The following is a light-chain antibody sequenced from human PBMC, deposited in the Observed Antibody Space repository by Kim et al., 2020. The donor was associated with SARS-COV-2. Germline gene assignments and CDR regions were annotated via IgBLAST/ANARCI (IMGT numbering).Light chain of an antibody. J-gene: IGKJ4*01. Sequence: SASVEDGTTITCRASQSISKSLAWYQQKPGKAPKVLFYDASSLEGGVPIRFSGSGSGTVFTLTILSLQPDDFATYCCQQYDSHPTFGGGTKVDIK. CDR1: QSISKS. CDR3: QQYDSHPT. V-gene: IGKV1-5*01. CDR2: DAS.